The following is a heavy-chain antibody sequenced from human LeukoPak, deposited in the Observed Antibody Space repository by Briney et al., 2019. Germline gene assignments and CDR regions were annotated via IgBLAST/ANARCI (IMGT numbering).Heavy chain of an antibody. CDR1: GASISSHY. D-gene: IGHD3-10*01. V-gene: IGHV4-4*07. CDR3: ARVGDGVFDF. Sequence: SETLSLTCTVSGASISSHYWSWIRQPAGKGLEWIGRTSGSGSTNYNPSLQSRVTMSLDTSRNQLSLKLSSVTAADTAVYYCARVGDGVFDFWGQGTLVTVSS. CDR2: TSGSGST. J-gene: IGHJ4*02.